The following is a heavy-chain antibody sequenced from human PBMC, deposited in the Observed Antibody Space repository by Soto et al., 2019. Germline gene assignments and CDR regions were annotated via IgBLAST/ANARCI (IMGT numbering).Heavy chain of an antibody. D-gene: IGHD3-10*01. CDR3: VRGQLWFGETRNFDY. CDR1: GGSISSRSYY. J-gene: IGHJ4*02. V-gene: IGHV4-39*07. Sequence: PSETLSLTCTVSGGSISSRSYYWGWIRQPPGKGLEWIGSIYYSGSTYYKSSLKSRVTISLDMSKNQFSLKLSSVTAADTAVFYCVRGQLWFGETRNFDYWGRGTPVTVSS. CDR2: IYYSGST.